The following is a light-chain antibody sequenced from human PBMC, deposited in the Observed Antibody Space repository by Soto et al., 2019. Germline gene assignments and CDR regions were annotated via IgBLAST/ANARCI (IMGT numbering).Light chain of an antibody. CDR1: QSVSGH. CDR2: DAS. V-gene: IGKV3-11*01. CDR3: QQRSIWPPT. Sequence: EIVLTQSPATLSLSPGDRATLSCRASQSVSGHLAWYQQKPGQAPRLLIYDASTRATGIPARFSGSGSGTDFTLTISSLEPEDLAVYYCQQRSIWPPTFGQGTRLEIK. J-gene: IGKJ5*01.